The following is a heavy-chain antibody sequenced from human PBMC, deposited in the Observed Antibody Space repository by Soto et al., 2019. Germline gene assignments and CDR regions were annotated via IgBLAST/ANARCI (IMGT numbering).Heavy chain of an antibody. CDR1: GGSISSYY. Sequence: SETLSLTYTVSGGSISSYYWSWFRQPPGKGLEWIGYIYYSGSTNYNPSLKSRVTISVDTSKNQFSLKLSSVTAADTAVYYCARDPGYCSSTSCPRYYYYGMDVWGQGTTVT. CDR3: ARDPGYCSSTSCPRYYYYGMDV. J-gene: IGHJ6*02. V-gene: IGHV4-59*01. CDR2: IYYSGST. D-gene: IGHD2-2*01.